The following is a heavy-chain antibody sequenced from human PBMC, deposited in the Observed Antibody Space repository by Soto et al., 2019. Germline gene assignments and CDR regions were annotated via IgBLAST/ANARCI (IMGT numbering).Heavy chain of an antibody. V-gene: IGHV1-24*01. J-gene: IGHJ4*02. CDR3: ARDLYGHSGYDVLGEFDY. CDR1: GYTLPELS. Sequence: SVKVSCKLSGYTLPELSMHWVRQAPGKGLEWMGGFDPEDGETIYAQKFQGRVTMTEDTSTDTAYMELSSLRSEDTAVYYCARDLYGHSGYDVLGEFDYWGQGTLVNVSS. D-gene: IGHD5-12*01. CDR2: FDPEDGET.